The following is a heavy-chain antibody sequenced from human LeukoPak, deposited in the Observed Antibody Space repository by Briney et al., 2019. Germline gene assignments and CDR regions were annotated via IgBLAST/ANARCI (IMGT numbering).Heavy chain of an antibody. J-gene: IGHJ6*03. Sequence: SETLSLTCTVSGGSISSSSYYWGWIRQPPGKGLEWIGSIYYSGSTYYSPSLKTRVTISVDTSKNQFSLKLSSVTAADTAVYYCARTDSTYGDDCYYYYYYMDVWGKGTTVTVSS. CDR1: GGSISSSSYY. CDR2: IYYSGST. D-gene: IGHD4-17*01. V-gene: IGHV4-39*01. CDR3: ARTDSTYGDDCYYYYYYMDV.